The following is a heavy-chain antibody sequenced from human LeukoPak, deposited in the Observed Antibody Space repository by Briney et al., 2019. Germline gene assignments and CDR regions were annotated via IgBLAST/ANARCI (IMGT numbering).Heavy chain of an antibody. CDR1: GFTFSSYG. Sequence: GGSLRLSCAASGFTFSSYGMHWVRPAPGKGLEWVSFTRYDGSNKYYADSVKGRFTISRDNSKNTLYLQMYSLRAEDTAVYYCASITDYWGQGTLVTVSS. D-gene: IGHD2/OR15-2a*01. CDR3: ASITDY. CDR2: TRYDGSNK. V-gene: IGHV3-30*02. J-gene: IGHJ4*02.